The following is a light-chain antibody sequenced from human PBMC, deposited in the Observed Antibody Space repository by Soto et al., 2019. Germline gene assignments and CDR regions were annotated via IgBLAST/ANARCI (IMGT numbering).Light chain of an antibody. CDR1: QNILYSSNNKNY. CDR3: QQYYGSPPRT. J-gene: IGKJ1*01. V-gene: IGKV4-1*01. CDR2: WAS. Sequence: DIVMTQSPDSLAVSLGERATINCKSSQNILYSSNNKNYLAWYQQKPGQPPKLLISWASTREFGVPDRFSGSGSGTDFDLTVSSLQAEDVAVYYCQQYYGSPPRTFGQGTKVEIK.